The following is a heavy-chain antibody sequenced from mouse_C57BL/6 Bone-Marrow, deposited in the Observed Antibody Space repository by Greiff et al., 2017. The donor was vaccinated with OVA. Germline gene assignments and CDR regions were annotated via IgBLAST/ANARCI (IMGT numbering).Heavy chain of an antibody. J-gene: IGHJ1*03. Sequence: VQRVESGPGLVQPSQSLSITCTVSGFSLTSYGVHWVRQSPGKGLEWLGVIWRGGSTDYNAAFMSRLSITKDNSKSQVFFKMNSLQADDTAIYYSAKEDYSNVGYFDVWGTGTTVTVSS. CDR1: GFSLTSYG. CDR2: IWRGGST. CDR3: AKEDYSNVGYFDV. D-gene: IGHD2-5*01. V-gene: IGHV2-5*01.